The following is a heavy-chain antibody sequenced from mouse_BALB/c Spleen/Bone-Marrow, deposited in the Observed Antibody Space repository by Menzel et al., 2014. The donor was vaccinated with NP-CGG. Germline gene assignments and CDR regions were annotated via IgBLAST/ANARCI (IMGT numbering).Heavy chain of an antibody. CDR3: ANYYNGSSLFAY. Sequence: EVQLQQSVAELVKAGASVKLSCTASGFYIKDTYMHWVKQRPEQGLEWIGRIDPANGNTKYDPKFQGKSTITADTSSNTAYLQLSSLTSEDTAVYYCANYYNGSSLFAYWGQGTLVTVSA. D-gene: IGHD1-1*01. CDR1: GFYIKDTY. V-gene: IGHV14-3*02. CDR2: IDPANGNT. J-gene: IGHJ3*01.